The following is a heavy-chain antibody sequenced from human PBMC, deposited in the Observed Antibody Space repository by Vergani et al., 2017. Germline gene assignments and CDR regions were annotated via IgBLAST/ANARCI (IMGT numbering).Heavy chain of an antibody. CDR2: ISTYNGNT. CDR1: GYTFTNYG. D-gene: IGHD3-3*01. Sequence: QVQLVQSGAEVKKPGASVKVSCTASGYTFTNYGISWVRQAPGQGLEWMGWISTYNGNTNYAQKLQGRVTMTTATSTSTAYMELRSLTSDDTAVYYCARDSRPRTYYDFWSGYSKFDPWGQGTLVTVSS. V-gene: IGHV1-18*01. J-gene: IGHJ5*02. CDR3: ARDSRPRTYYDFWSGYSKFDP.